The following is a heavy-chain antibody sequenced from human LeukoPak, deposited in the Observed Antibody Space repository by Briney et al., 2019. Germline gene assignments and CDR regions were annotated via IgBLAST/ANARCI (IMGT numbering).Heavy chain of an antibody. CDR2: IYYSGST. CDR1: AGSLSSYY. Sequence: SETLSLTCTVSAGSLSSYYWSWIRQPPGKGREWIGYIYYSGSTNYNPSLKSRVTISVDTSKNQFSLKLSSVTAADTAVYYCARALRWGYNWFDPWGQGTLVTVSS. D-gene: IGHD4-23*01. J-gene: IGHJ5*02. V-gene: IGHV4-59*01. CDR3: ARALRWGYNWFDP.